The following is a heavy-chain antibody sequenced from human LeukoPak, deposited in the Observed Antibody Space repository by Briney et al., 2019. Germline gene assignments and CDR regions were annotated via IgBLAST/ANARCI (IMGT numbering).Heavy chain of an antibody. CDR2: ISGSGGNT. V-gene: IGHV3-23*01. D-gene: IGHD2-15*01. CDR3: AKQRSEVVVAATNY. CDR1: GFTFSSYA. Sequence: GGTLRLSCAASGFTFSSYAMSWVRQAPGKGLEWVSAISGSGGNTYYADSVKGRFTISRDNSQNTLYLQMNSLRAEDTAVYYCAKQRSEVVVAATNYWGQGTLVTVSS. J-gene: IGHJ4*02.